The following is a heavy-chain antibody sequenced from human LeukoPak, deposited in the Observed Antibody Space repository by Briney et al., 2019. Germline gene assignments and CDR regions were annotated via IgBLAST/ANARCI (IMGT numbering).Heavy chain of an antibody. D-gene: IGHD4/OR15-4a*01. Sequence: ASVKVSCKASGGTFSSYAISWVRQARGQGLAWMGRIIPIFGTANYAQKFQGRVTITTDESTSTAYMELSSLRSEDTAVYYCARDRANLHWFDPWGQGTLVTVSS. V-gene: IGHV1-69*05. CDR1: GGTFSSYA. CDR2: IIPIFGTA. CDR3: ARDRANLHWFDP. J-gene: IGHJ5*02.